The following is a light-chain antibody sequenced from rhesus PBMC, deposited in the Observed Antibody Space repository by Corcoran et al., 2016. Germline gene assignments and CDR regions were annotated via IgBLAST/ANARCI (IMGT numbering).Light chain of an antibody. V-gene: IGKV3S9*01. Sequence: EIVMTQSPATLSLSPGERATLSCRASQSVSSYVAWYQQKPEQAPRLLIYGASSRAPGIPDRFRGSGSGTDFTLIISSLEPEDVGVYYCQQYNNWLTFGGGTKVELK. CDR3: QQYNNWLT. CDR1: QSVSSY. CDR2: GAS. J-gene: IGKJ4*01.